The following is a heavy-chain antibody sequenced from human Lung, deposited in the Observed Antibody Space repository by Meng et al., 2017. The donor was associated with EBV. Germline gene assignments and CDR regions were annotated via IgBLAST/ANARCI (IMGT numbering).Heavy chain of an antibody. V-gene: IGHV4-34*12. Sequence: VPRTESGTVLLKRSPTLSLTCAVTGGSLSAAYVNWIRQPTGKGLEWIGEIIHGGSPSYNPSLKSRVTISIDTSKNQLSLMLSSVTAADTAVYYCARRPTGIDYWGQGNLVTVSS. CDR1: GGSLSAAY. J-gene: IGHJ4*02. CDR2: IIHGGSP. D-gene: IGHD2-8*02. CDR3: ARRPTGIDY.